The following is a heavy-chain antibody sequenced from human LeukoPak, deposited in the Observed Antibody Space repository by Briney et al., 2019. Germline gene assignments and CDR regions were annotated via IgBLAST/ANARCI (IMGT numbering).Heavy chain of an antibody. D-gene: IGHD6-19*01. V-gene: IGHV3-7*03. J-gene: IGHJ4*02. CDR2: MKQDGSEI. CDR1: GFTFTSYW. CDR3: VLGSGWHDSH. Sequence: GGSLRLSCAASGFTFTSYWMHWMRQAPGKGLEWVANMKQDGSEIYYVDSVKGRFTISSDNAKKSLYLQMNSLRVEGTAVYYCVLGSGWHDSHWGQGTLVTVSS.